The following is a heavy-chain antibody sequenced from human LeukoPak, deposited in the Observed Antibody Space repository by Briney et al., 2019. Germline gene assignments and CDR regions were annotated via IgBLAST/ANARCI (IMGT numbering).Heavy chain of an antibody. Sequence: PSETLSHTCAVYGGSLSGYYWSWIRQPPGKGLEWIGEINHSGSTNYNPSLKSRVTISVDTSKNQFSLKLSSVTAADTAVYYCARGGWRRAFDIWGQGTMVTVSS. D-gene: IGHD2-15*01. V-gene: IGHV4-34*01. J-gene: IGHJ3*02. CDR3: ARGGWRRAFDI. CDR2: INHSGST. CDR1: GGSLSGYY.